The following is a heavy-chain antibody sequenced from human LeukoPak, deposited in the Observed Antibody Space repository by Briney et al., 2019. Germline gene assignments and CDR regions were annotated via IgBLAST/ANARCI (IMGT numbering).Heavy chain of an antibody. Sequence: ASVKVSCKASGYTFTGYYMHWVRQAPGQGLEWMGWINPNSGGTNYAQKFQGRVTMTRDTSISTAYMELSRLRSDDTAVYYCARDRYDYVWGSYRYTMGYYYYGMDVWGQGTLVTVSS. D-gene: IGHD3-16*02. CDR3: ARDRYDYVWGSYRYTMGYYYYGMDV. V-gene: IGHV1-2*02. J-gene: IGHJ6*02. CDR1: GYTFTGYY. CDR2: INPNSGGT.